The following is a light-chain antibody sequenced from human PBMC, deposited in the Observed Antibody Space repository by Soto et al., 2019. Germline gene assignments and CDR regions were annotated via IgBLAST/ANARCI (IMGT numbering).Light chain of an antibody. V-gene: IGKV3-15*01. Sequence: EIMMTQSPATLSVSPGERATLSCRASQSVGSNLAWYQQKPGQAPRLLIYDASTRATGIPARFSGSGSGTEFTLTINSLQSEDFAVYYCQQNHDCPLTFGGGTKVEIK. J-gene: IGKJ4*01. CDR2: DAS. CDR1: QSVGSN. CDR3: QQNHDCPLT.